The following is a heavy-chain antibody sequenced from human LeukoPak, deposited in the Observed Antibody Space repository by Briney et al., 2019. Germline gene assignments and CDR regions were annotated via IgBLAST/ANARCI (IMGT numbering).Heavy chain of an antibody. V-gene: IGHV4-39*07. CDR3: AREGDSGLLSPFDP. J-gene: IGHJ5*02. CDR2: IYYSGST. D-gene: IGHD2-21*01. Sequence: SETLSLTCTVSGGSISSSSYYWGWIRQPPGKGLEWIGSIYYSGSTYYNPSLKSRVTISVDTSKNQFSLKLSSVTAADTAVYYCAREGDSGLLSPFDPWGQGTLVTVSS. CDR1: GGSISSSSYY.